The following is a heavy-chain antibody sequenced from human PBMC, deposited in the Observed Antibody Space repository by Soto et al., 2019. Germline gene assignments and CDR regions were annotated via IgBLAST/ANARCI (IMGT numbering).Heavy chain of an antibody. CDR3: AKKARDIAAAGPFYFDY. V-gene: IGHV3-23*01. CDR2: ISGSGGST. CDR1: GFTFSSYA. J-gene: IGHJ4*02. Sequence: GGSLRLSCAASGFTFSSYAMSWVRQAPGKGLEWVSAISGSGGSTYYADSVKGRFTISRDNSKNTLYLQMNSLRAEDTAVYYCAKKARDIAAAGPFYFDYWGQGTLVTVSS. D-gene: IGHD6-13*01.